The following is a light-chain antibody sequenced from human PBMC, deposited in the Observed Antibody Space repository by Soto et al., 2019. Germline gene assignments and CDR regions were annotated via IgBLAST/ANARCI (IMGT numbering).Light chain of an antibody. Sequence: DIVMTQSPVTLSVSPGESATLSCRASQNIESNLAWYQQKPGQSPRLLIYTASTRASGTPARFSGSGSGTEFNLTITSLQSEDFAVYYCQQYNNWPPLTFGEGTRLEI. V-gene: IGKV3-15*01. J-gene: IGKJ5*01. CDR1: QNIESN. CDR2: TAS. CDR3: QQYNNWPPLT.